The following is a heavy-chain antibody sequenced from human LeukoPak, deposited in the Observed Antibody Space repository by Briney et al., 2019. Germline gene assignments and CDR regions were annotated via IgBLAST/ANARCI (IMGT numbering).Heavy chain of an antibody. J-gene: IGHJ4*02. V-gene: IGHV3-21*01. Sequence: PGGSLRLSCAVSGFTFSTYTMNWVRQAPGKGLEWVSSISSRSTYIYYAESVKGRFTITRDNAKNSVYLEMHSLRAEDTAVYYCARPNHHTVTEDYWGQGTLVTVSS. CDR3: ARPNHHTVTEDY. CDR1: GFTFSTYT. CDR2: ISSRSTYI. D-gene: IGHD4-17*01.